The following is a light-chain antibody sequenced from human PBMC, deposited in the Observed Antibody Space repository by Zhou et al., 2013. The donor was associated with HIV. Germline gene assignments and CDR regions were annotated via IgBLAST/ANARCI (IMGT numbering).Light chain of an antibody. J-gene: IGKJ4*01. CDR3: QQSYSSPLT. CDR2: AAS. CDR1: QSISSY. Sequence: DIQMTQSPSTLSASVGDRVTITCRASQSISSYLNWYQQKPGKAPNLLIYAASSLQSGVPSRFSGSRSGTHFTLTISSLQPDDFAIYYCQQSYSSPLTFGGGTKVEIK. V-gene: IGKV1-39*01.